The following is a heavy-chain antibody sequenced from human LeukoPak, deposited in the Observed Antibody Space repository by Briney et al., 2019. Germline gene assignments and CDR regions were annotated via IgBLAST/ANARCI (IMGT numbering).Heavy chain of an antibody. J-gene: IGHJ4*02. CDR1: GGSISIYY. V-gene: IGHV4-4*07. CDR3: ARSSSIAAAFDY. D-gene: IGHD6-13*01. CDR2: IYTSGST. Sequence: SETLSLTCTVSGGSISIYYWSWIRQPAGKGLEWIGRIYTSGSTNYNPSLKSRVTMSVDTSKNQFSLKLSSVTAADTAVYYCARSSSIAAAFDYWGQGTLVTVSS.